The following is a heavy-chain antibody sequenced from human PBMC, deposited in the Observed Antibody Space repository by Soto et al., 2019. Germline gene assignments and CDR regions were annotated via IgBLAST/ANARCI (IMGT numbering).Heavy chain of an antibody. D-gene: IGHD3-10*01. CDR3: ARELLYGTGSRNFHYYGMDV. V-gene: IGHV3-33*01. CDR1: GIKFSSYG. CDR2: IWFDGFKK. Sequence: QVQLVESGGGVVQSGTSLRLSCAASGIKFSSYGMHWVRQAPGKGLEWVAGIWFDGFKKYYVDSVKGRFTISRDNSNNSLYLQMNSLRAEDTGVYYCARELLYGTGSRNFHYYGMDVWGQGTTVTVSS. J-gene: IGHJ6*02.